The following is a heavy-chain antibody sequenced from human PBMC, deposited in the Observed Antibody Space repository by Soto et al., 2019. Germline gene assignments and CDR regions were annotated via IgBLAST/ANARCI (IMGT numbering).Heavy chain of an antibody. Sequence: SQTLSLTCAISGDSVSSNSAAWNWIRRSPSRGLEWLGRTYYRSKWYNDYAVSVKSRITINPDTSKNQFSLQLNSVTPEDTAVYYCAKPIGAAAGPRLIDYYYGMDVWGQGTTVTVSS. V-gene: IGHV6-1*01. J-gene: IGHJ6*02. D-gene: IGHD6-13*01. CDR3: AKPIGAAAGPRLIDYYYGMDV. CDR1: GDSVSSNSAA. CDR2: TYYRSKWYN.